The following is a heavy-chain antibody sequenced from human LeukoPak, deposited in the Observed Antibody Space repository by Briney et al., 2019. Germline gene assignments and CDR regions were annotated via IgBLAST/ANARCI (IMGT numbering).Heavy chain of an antibody. Sequence: PSETLSLTCTVSGGSISSSTYYWGWIRQPPGKGLEWIGSIYYSGSTYYSPSLKSRVTISVDTSENQFSLKLSSVTAADTAVYYCARDSSSSDAFDIWGQGTMVTVSS. CDR2: IYYSGST. J-gene: IGHJ3*02. CDR3: ARDSSSSDAFDI. D-gene: IGHD2-2*01. V-gene: IGHV4-39*01. CDR1: GGSISSSTYY.